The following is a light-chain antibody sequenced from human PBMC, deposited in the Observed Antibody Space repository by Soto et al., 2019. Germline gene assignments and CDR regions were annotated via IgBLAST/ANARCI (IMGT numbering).Light chain of an antibody. CDR3: QQCNNYPYT. CDR1: QSINYW. V-gene: IGKV1-5*03. Sequence: DSQMTQSPSTLSASVGDRVTITCRASQSINYWLAWYQQKPGKAPKLLIYKASSLESGVPSRFSGSGSGTPFTLTISSLQPDDFATYYCQQCNNYPYTFGQGTKLEI. J-gene: IGKJ2*01. CDR2: KAS.